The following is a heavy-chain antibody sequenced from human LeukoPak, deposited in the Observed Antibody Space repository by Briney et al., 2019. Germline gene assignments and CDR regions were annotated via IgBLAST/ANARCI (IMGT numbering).Heavy chain of an antibody. V-gene: IGHV4-39*01. CDR3: ARYSSGWTLNWFDP. CDR1: GVSISSSSYY. CDR2: IYYSGST. D-gene: IGHD6-19*01. J-gene: IGHJ5*02. Sequence: SETLSLTCTVSGVSISSSSYYWGWIRQPPGKGLECIGSIYYSGSTYYNPSLKSRVTISVDTSKNQFSLKLSSVTAAATAVYYCARYSSGWTLNWFDPWGQGTLVTVSS.